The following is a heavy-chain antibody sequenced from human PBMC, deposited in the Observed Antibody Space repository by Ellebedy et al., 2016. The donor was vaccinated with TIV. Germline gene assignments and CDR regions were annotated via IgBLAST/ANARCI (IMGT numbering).Heavy chain of an antibody. CDR3: TRRGVSGGITFDY. CDR2: IRSQANSYAT. D-gene: IGHD1-20*01. Sequence: GESLKISCAASGFTFSGSAMHWARQSSGKGLEWIGRIRSQANSYATAYAPSVKGRFFISRDDSKNTAYLHMNSLNTEDSAVYYCTRRGVSGGITFDYWGQGILVTVSS. J-gene: IGHJ4*02. V-gene: IGHV3-73*01. CDR1: GFTFSGSA.